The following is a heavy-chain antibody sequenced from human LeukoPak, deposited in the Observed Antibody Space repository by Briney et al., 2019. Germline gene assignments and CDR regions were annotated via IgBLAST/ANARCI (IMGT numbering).Heavy chain of an antibody. Sequence: ASVKVSCKASGYTFTMYGISWVRQAPGQGLEWMGWINPNSGGTNYAQKFQGRVTMTRDTSISTAYMELSRLRSDDTAVYYCARFKRAAAGGFDYWGQGTLVTVSS. D-gene: IGHD6-13*01. J-gene: IGHJ4*02. CDR2: INPNSGGT. CDR1: GYTFTMYG. CDR3: ARFKRAAAGGFDY. V-gene: IGHV1-2*02.